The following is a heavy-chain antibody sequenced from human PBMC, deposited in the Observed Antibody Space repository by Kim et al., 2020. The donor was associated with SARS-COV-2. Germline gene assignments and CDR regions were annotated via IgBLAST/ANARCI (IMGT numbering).Heavy chain of an antibody. V-gene: IGHV4-39*07. CDR1: GDSISSNNYY. J-gene: IGHJ4*02. D-gene: IGHD3-9*01. CDR2: IYYSGST. CDR3: AREKKILTGYYKGSGY. Sequence: SETLSLTCTVSGDSISSNNYYWGWIRQPPGKGLEWIGSIYYSGSTNYNPSLKSRVTISVDSSKNQFSLKVRSVTAADTAVYYCAREKKILTGYYKGSGYWGQGTLVTVSS.